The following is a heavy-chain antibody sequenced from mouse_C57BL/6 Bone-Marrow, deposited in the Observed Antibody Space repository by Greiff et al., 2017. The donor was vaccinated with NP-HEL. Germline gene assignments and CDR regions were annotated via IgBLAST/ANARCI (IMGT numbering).Heavy chain of an antibody. CDR1: GYTFTDYY. J-gene: IGHJ2*01. Sequence: VQLQQSGPELVKPGASVKISCKASGYTFTDYYINWVKQRPGQGLEWIGWIFPGSGSTYYNEKFKGKATLTVDKSSSTAYMLLSSLTSEDSAVYFCARSSYYYGSSNPYFDYWGQGTTLTVSS. D-gene: IGHD1-1*01. CDR3: ARSSYYYGSSNPYFDY. V-gene: IGHV1-75*01. CDR2: IFPGSGST.